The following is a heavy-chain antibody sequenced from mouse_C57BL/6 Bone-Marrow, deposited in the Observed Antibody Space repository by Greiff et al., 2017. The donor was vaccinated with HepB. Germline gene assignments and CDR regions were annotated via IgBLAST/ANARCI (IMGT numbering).Heavy chain of an antibody. J-gene: IGHJ1*03. D-gene: IGHD2-1*01. V-gene: IGHV1-80*01. Sequence: QVQLKQSGAELVKPGASVKISCKASGYAFSSYWMNWVKQRPGKGLEWIGQIYPGDGDTNYNGKFKGKATLTADKSSSTAYMQLSSLTSEDSAVYFCARRVYGNYVGYFDVWGTGTTVTVSS. CDR1: GYAFSSYW. CDR2: IYPGDGDT. CDR3: ARRVYGNYVGYFDV.